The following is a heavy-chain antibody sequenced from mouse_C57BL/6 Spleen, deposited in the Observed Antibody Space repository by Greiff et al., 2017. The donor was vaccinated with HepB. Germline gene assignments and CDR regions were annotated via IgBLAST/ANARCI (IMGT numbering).Heavy chain of an antibody. V-gene: IGHV1-81*01. CDR2: INPRSGNT. Sequence: QVQLQQSGAELARPGASVKLSCKASGYTFTSYGISWVKQRTGQGLEWIGEINPRSGNTYYNEKFKGKATLTADKSSSTAYMVLRSLTSEDSAVYFCSREDDGSGCVDYFDYWGQGTTLTVSS. CDR3: SREDDGSGCVDYFDY. D-gene: IGHD1-1*01. J-gene: IGHJ2*01. CDR1: GYTFTSYG.